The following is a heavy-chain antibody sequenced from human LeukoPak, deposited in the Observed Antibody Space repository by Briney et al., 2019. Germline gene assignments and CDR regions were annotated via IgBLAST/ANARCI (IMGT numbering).Heavy chain of an antibody. J-gene: IGHJ4*02. CDR2: ISSSGSTR. CDR3: ARVSERGMVRGGIDY. Sequence: GGSLRLSCAASGFTFSNYEMNWVRQAPGKGLEWVSYISSSGSTRYYADSVKGRFTISRDNAKNSLYLQMNSLRAEDTAVYYCARVSERGMVRGGIDYWGQGTLVTVSP. D-gene: IGHD3-10*01. V-gene: IGHV3-48*03. CDR1: GFTFSNYE.